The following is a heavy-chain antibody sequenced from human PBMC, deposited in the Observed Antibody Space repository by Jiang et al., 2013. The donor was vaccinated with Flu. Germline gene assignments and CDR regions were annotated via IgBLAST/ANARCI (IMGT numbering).Heavy chain of an antibody. V-gene: IGHV1-3*01. J-gene: IGHJ5*02. D-gene: IGHD3-3*01. CDR1: GYSLSSYA. CDR2: INAGNVYT. CDR3: VRDSPAITIYGVIIPRWWFDP. Sequence: GAEVKKPGASVKVSCMASGYSLSSYAMHWVRQAPGQSLEWMGWINAGNVYTKYSQKFQGRVTIARDTSASTVYMELTSLRSEDTAVYYCVRDSPAITIYGVIIPRWWFDPWGQGTLVTVSS.